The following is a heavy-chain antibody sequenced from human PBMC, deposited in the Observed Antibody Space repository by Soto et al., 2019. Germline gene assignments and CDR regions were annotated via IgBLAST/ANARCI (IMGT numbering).Heavy chain of an antibody. Sequence: DVQLVESGGGLIKPGGSLRLSCTASEFTFANAFMNWVRQAPGKGLEWIGRIRTKTYGEAVDYAAPVKGRFTISRDDSKDTMYLQMNSLKIGDTAVYYCTSCRGYCTGLVAYDIWGQGTMVTVSS. CDR3: TSCRGYCTGLVAYDI. J-gene: IGHJ3*02. CDR2: IRTKTYGEAV. D-gene: IGHD2-8*02. V-gene: IGHV3-15*07. CDR1: EFTFANAF.